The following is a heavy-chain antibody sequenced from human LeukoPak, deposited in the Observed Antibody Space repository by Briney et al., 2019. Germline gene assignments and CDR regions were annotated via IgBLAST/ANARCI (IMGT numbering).Heavy chain of an antibody. CDR1: GVTVSTNR. V-gene: IGHV3-53*04. Sequence: GGSLRISCAASGVTVSTNRMTLVRPGPGKGLGWGSTIYSGGTTYYADSVMGRFTISRHNSRNTLYLQMNSLRAEDTAVYYCARVDTVMAYYFDLWGQGTLVTVSS. CDR3: ARVDTVMAYYFDL. CDR2: IYSGGTT. J-gene: IGHJ4*02. D-gene: IGHD5-18*01.